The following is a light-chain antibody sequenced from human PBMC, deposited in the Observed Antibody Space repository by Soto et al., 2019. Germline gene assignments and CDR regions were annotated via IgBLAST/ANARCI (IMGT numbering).Light chain of an antibody. CDR3: QQRSKT. CDR1: QSVSDS. J-gene: IGKJ2*01. Sequence: EVVLTQFPATLSLSPGEGATLSCRASQSVSDSLAWYQQEPGQPPRLLIYDASKRATGIPARFSGGGSGTDFTLTISSLEPEDFAVYYCQQRSKTFGQGTRLGI. CDR2: DAS. V-gene: IGKV3-11*01.